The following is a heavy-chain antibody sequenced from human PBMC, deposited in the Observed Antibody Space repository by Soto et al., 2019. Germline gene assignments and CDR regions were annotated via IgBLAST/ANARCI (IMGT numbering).Heavy chain of an antibody. CDR1: GFIFSGSA. J-gene: IGHJ4*02. CDR3: TRPADGGSGYTFDE. V-gene: IGHV3-73*01. CDR2: IRSRANSYAT. Sequence: EVQLVESGGTLVQPGGSLKLSCAASGFIFSGSALHWVRQASGKGLEWVARIRSRANSYATSYAASVKGRFTISRDDSKNTAYLQMNSLKTEDTAVYDCTRPADGGSGYTFDEWGQGTLVTVSS. D-gene: IGHD3-22*01.